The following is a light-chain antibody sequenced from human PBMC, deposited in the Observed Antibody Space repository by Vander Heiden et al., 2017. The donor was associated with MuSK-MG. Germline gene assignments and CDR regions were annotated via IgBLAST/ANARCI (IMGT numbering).Light chain of an antibody. Sequence: QSALTQPASVSGSPGQSITISCTGTSGDVGFYNYVPWYQQHPSKAPKLMIFDVGNRPSGVSNRFSGSKSGNTASLTISGLQAEDEADYYCSSFTSGNSYVIFGGGTKVTVL. J-gene: IGLJ2*01. CDR2: DVG. CDR3: SSFTSGNSYVI. V-gene: IGLV2-14*03. CDR1: SGDVGFYNY.